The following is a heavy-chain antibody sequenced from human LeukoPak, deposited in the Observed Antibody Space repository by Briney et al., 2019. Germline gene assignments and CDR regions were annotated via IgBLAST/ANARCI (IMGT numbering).Heavy chain of an antibody. Sequence: GASVKVSCKASGYTFTGYYMHWVRQAPGQGLEWMGRINPNSGGTNYAQKFQGRVTMTRDTSISTAYMELSRLRSDDTAVYYCMRGRLLARWLANNWFDPWGQGTLVTVSS. CDR1: GYTFTGYY. J-gene: IGHJ5*02. CDR2: INPNSGGT. V-gene: IGHV1-2*06. CDR3: MRGRLLARWLANNWFDP. D-gene: IGHD6-19*01.